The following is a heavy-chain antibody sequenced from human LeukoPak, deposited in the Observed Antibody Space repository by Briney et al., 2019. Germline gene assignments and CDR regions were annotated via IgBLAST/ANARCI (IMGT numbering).Heavy chain of an antibody. CDR3: ARSSSITMVRGVISHYFDY. J-gene: IGHJ4*02. CDR2: ISSSSSYI. D-gene: IGHD3-10*01. CDR1: GFTFSSYS. V-gene: IGHV3-21*01. Sequence: GGSLRLSCAASGFTFSSYSMNWVRQAPGKGLEWVSSISSSSSYIYYAGSVKGRFTISRDNAKNSLYLQMNSLRAEDTAVYYCARSSSITMVRGVISHYFDYWGQGTLVTVSS.